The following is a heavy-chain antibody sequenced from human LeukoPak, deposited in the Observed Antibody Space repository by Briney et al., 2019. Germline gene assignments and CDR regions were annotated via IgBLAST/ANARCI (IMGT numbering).Heavy chain of an antibody. D-gene: IGHD1-26*01. Sequence: ASVKVSRKASGYTFTSYYMHWVRQAPGQGLEWMGIINPSGGSTSYAQKFQGRVTMTRDTSTSTVYMELSSLRSEDTAVYYCAGSGSYGGFDYWGQGTLVTVSS. CDR3: AGSGSYGGFDY. V-gene: IGHV1-46*01. CDR2: INPSGGST. CDR1: GYTFTSYY. J-gene: IGHJ4*02.